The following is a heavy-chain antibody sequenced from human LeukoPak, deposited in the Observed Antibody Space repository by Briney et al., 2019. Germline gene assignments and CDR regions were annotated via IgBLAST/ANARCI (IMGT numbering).Heavy chain of an antibody. Sequence: SETLSLTCAVHGGSFTGFYWGWIRQCPGKGLEWIGEINHNGGTNYNPSLKSRVTISLGTSTNHFSLKMTSLRAADTAFYYCVRGGSTSWLDSWGQGTLVTVSS. D-gene: IGHD2-2*01. V-gene: IGHV4-34*01. J-gene: IGHJ4*02. CDR3: VRGGSTSWLDS. CDR1: GGSFTGFY. CDR2: INHNGGT.